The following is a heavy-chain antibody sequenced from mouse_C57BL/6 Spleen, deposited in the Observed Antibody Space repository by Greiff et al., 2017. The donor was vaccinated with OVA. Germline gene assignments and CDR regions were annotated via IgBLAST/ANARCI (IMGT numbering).Heavy chain of an antibody. D-gene: IGHD2-1*01. J-gene: IGHJ4*01. CDR3: ARKGRLELLLYAMDY. CDR1: GYTFTDYY. Sequence: VQLQQSGPVLVKPGASVKMSCKASGYTFTDYYMNWVKQSHGKSLEWIGVINPYNGGTSYKQKFKGKATLTVDKSSSTAYMELNSLTSEDSAVYYCARKGRLELLLYAMDYWGQGTSVTVSS. CDR2: INPYNGGT. V-gene: IGHV1-19*01.